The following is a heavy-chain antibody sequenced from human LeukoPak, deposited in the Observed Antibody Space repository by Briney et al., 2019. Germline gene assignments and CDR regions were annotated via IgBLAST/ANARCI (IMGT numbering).Heavy chain of an antibody. V-gene: IGHV4-39*01. CDR2: IYYSGST. D-gene: IGHD1-14*01. CDR3: ARRDRGLYYYYYMDV. Sequence: PSETLSLTCTVSGGSISSSSYYWGWIRQPPGKGLEWIGSIYYSGSTYYNPSLKSRVTISVDTSKNQFSPKLSSVTAADTAVYYCARRDRGLYYYYYMDVWGKGTTVTVSS. J-gene: IGHJ6*03. CDR1: GGSISSSSYY.